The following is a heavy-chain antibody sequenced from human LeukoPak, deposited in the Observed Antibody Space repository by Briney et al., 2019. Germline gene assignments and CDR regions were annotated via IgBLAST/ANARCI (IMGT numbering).Heavy chain of an antibody. D-gene: IGHD2-2*01. CDR3: ARTSGYCSSTSCFYFDY. CDR1: GGSISSYY. V-gene: IGHV4-59*08. J-gene: IGHJ4*02. CDR2: IYYSGST. Sequence: SETLSLTCTVSGGSISSYYWSWIRQPPGKGLEWIGYIYYSGSTNYNPSLKSRVTISVDTSKNQFSLKLSSVTAADTAVYYCARTSGYCSSTSCFYFDYWGQGTLVTVSS.